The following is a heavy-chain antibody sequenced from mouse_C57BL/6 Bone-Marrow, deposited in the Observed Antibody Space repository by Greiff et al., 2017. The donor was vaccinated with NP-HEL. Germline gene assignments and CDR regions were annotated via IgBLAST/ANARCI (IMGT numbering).Heavy chain of an antibody. CDR1: GYSITSGYD. V-gene: IGHV3-1*01. J-gene: IGHJ3*01. D-gene: IGHD2-3*01. CDR2: ISYSGST. CDR3: ARGRWLLFAY. Sequence: EVQRVESGPGMVKPSQSLSLTCTVTGYSITSGYDWHWIRHFPGNKLEWMGYISYSGSTNYNPSLKSRISITHDTSKNHFFLKLNSVTTEDTATYYCARGRWLLFAYWGQGTLVTVSA.